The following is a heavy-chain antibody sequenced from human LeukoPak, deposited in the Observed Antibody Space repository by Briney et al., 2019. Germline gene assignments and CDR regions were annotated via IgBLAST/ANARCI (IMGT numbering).Heavy chain of an antibody. CDR2: ISAYNGKT. D-gene: IGHD6-6*01. J-gene: IGHJ4*02. CDR1: GYTFTSYG. CDR3: ARSTLRLSSSSSSGY. Sequence: ASVKVSCKASGYTFTSYGINWVRQAPGQGLEWMGWISAYNGKTNYTQKLQGRVTMTTDTSTSTAYMELSRLRSDDTAVYYCARSTLRLSSSSSSGYWGQGTLVTVSS. V-gene: IGHV1-18*01.